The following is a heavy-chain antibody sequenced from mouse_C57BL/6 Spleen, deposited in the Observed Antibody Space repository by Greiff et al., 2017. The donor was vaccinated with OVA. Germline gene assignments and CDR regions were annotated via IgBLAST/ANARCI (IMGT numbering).Heavy chain of an antibody. D-gene: IGHD2-3*01. CDR1: GFTFSNYW. CDR2: IRLKSDNYAT. Sequence: EVKLMESGGGLVQPGGSMKLSCVASGFTFSNYWMNWVRQSPEKGLEWVAQIRLKSDNYATHYAESVKGRFTISRDESKSSVYLQMNNLRAEDTGIYYCTFYDGYFAWFAYWGQGTLVTVSA. CDR3: TFYDGYFAWFAY. V-gene: IGHV6-3*01. J-gene: IGHJ3*01.